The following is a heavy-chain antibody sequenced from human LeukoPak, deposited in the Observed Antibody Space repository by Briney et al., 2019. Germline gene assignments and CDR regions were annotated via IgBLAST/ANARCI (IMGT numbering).Heavy chain of an antibody. Sequence: SETLSLTCTVSGGSISSSSYYWGWIRQPPGTGLEWIGSIYYSGSTYYNPSLKSRVTISVDTSKNQFSLKLSSVTAADTAVYYCARAKLGYCSSTSCYIPPGAFDIWGQGTMVTVSS. CDR3: ARAKLGYCSSTSCYIPPGAFDI. CDR2: IYYSGST. D-gene: IGHD2-2*02. J-gene: IGHJ3*02. V-gene: IGHV4-39*01. CDR1: GGSISSSSYY.